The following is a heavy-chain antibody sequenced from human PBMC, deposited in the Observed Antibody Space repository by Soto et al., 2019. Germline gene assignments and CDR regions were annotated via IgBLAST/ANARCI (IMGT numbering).Heavy chain of an antibody. CDR3: ARLYYDYVWEDV. J-gene: IGHJ6*02. Sequence: SETLSLTCAVSGYSITNGYYWGWIRQPPGMGLEWIGSIYHSGSTSYNPSLRSRVTISVVTSKNQFSLKLRSVTAADTAMYYCARLYYDYVWEDVWGQGTTVTVSS. V-gene: IGHV4-38-2*01. D-gene: IGHD3-16*01. CDR1: GYSITNGYY. CDR2: IYHSGST.